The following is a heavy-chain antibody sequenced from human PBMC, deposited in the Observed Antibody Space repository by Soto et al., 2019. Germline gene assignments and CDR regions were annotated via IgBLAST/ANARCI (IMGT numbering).Heavy chain of an antibody. CDR1: GGSISSGGYY. CDR2: IYYSGST. Sequence: SETLSLTCTVSGGSISSGGYYWSWIRQHPGKGLEWIGYIYYSGSTYYNPSLKSRVTISVDTSKNQFSLKLSSVTAADTAVYYCAREHSNYPSNWGQGTLVTVSS. D-gene: IGHD4-4*01. V-gene: IGHV4-31*03. J-gene: IGHJ4*02. CDR3: AREHSNYPSN.